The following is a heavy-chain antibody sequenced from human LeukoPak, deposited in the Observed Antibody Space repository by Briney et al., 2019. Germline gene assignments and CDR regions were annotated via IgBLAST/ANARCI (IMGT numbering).Heavy chain of an antibody. CDR3: AKAPATGGGYYFYYMDV. CDR2: DSGRGATT. J-gene: IGHJ6*03. CDR1: GFTFSDYA. V-gene: IGHV3-23*01. D-gene: IGHD3-16*01. Sequence: GGSLRLSCAASVFASGFTFSDYAVSCVPQAPGKAPEWLASDSGRGATTYYADSVRGRFTISRDNSKNTVYLQMISLGADDTAVYFCAKAPATGGGYYFYYMDVWGKGTTVTVSS.